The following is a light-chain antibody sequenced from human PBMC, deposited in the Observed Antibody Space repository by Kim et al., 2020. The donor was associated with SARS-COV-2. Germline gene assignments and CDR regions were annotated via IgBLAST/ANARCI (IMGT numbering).Light chain of an antibody. J-gene: IGLJ3*02. V-gene: IGLV2-14*01. CDR1: SSDVGGYNY. Sequence: QSVVTQPASVSGSPGQSITISCTGTSSDVGGYNYVSWYQQHPGKAPKLMIYDVSKRPSGASNRFSGSKSGNTASLTISGLQAEDEADYYCSSYTSSSTLVFGGGTQLTVL. CDR2: DVS. CDR3: SSYTSSSTLV.